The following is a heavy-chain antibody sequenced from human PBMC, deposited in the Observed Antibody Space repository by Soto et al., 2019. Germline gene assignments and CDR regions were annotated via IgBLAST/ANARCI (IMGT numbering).Heavy chain of an antibody. J-gene: IGHJ3*02. CDR3: AKDLAAAGGGTWGAFGI. CDR2: ISYDGSNK. V-gene: IGHV3-30*18. CDR1: GFTFSSYG. D-gene: IGHD6-19*01. Sequence: QVQLVESGGGVVQPGRSLRLSCAASGFTFSSYGMHWVRQAPGKGLEWVAVISYDGSNKYYADSVKGRFTISGDNSKNAVYLQMNSLRGEETAVYYCAKDLAAAGGGTWGAFGIWGQGTMVSVSS.